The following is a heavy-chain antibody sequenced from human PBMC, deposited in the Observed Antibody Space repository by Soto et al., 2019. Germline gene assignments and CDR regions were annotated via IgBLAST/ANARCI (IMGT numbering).Heavy chain of an antibody. J-gene: IGHJ4*02. CDR2: IYHSGST. CDR3: ARKTGYSSSWYDY. V-gene: IGHV4-30-2*01. Sequence: SETLSLTCAVSGGSISSGGYSWSWIRQPPGKGLEWIGYIYHSGSTYYNPSLKSRVTISVDRSKNQFSLKLSSVTAADTAVYYCARKTGYSSSWYDYWGQGTLVTVSS. D-gene: IGHD6-13*01. CDR1: GGSISSGGYS.